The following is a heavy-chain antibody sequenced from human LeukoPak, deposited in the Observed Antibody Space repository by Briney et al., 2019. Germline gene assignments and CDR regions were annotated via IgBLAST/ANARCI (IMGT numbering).Heavy chain of an antibody. D-gene: IGHD3-22*01. CDR2: INHSGGT. J-gene: IGHJ4*02. V-gene: IGHV4-34*01. CDR1: GGSFSGYY. Sequence: SETLSLTCAVYGGSFSGYYWSWIRQPPGKGLEWIGEINHSGGTNYNPSLKSRVTISVDTSKNQFSLKLSSVTAADTAVYYCARGIDYDSSGYYYGGPSSFDYWGQGTLVTVSS. CDR3: ARGIDYDSSGYYYGGPSSFDY.